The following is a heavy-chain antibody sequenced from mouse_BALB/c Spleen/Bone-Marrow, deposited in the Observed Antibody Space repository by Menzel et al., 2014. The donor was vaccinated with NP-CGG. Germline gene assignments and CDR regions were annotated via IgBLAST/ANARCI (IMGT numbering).Heavy chain of an antibody. D-gene: IGHD1-1*01. CDR3: ARDNGSSPSYWFFNV. CDR2: IRNDANGYTT. CDR1: GFTFTDYY. V-gene: IGHV7-3*02. J-gene: IGHJ1*01. Sequence: DVKLVESGGGLVQPGGSLRLSCATSGFTFTDYYMTWVRQPSGKALEWLSFIRNDANGYTTEYSASVKGRFTISRDNSQSILYLQMNTLRPEDSATYYCARDNGSSPSYWFFNVWGAGTTVTVSS.